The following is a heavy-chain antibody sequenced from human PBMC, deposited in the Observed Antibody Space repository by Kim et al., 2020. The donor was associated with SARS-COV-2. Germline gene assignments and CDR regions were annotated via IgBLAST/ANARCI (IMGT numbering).Heavy chain of an antibody. CDR3: ASHGGGSIVHVVYAYY. V-gene: IGHV4-39*01. CDR2: IYYSGST. D-gene: IGHD2-8*02. J-gene: IGHJ6*01. Sequence: SETLSLTCTVSGGSISSSSYYWGWIRQPPGKGLEWIGSIYYSGSTYYNPAFKSRVTISVDTSNNQFFLKLSSVTAADTAEYYCASHGGGSIVHVVYAYY. CDR1: GGSISSSSYY.